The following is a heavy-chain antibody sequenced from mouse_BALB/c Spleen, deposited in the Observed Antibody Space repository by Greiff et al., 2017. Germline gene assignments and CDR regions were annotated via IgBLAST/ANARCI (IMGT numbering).Heavy chain of an antibody. V-gene: IGHV1-15*01. Sequence: VKLVESGAELVRPGASVTLSCKASGYTFTDYEMHWVKQTPVHGLEWIGAIDPETGGTAYNQKFKGKATLTADKSSSTAYMELRSLTSEDSAVYYCTRDGDSRAWFAYWGQGTLVTVSA. CDR1: GYTFTDYE. CDR3: TRDGDSRAWFAY. J-gene: IGHJ3*01. D-gene: IGHD2-3*01. CDR2: IDPETGGT.